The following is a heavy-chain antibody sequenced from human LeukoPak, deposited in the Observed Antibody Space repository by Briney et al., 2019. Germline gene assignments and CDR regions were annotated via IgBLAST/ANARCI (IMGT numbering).Heavy chain of an antibody. J-gene: IGHJ5*02. CDR3: ARGDLDSSSWNWFDP. Sequence: GGSLRLSCAASGFTVSSNYMSWVRQAPGKGLEWVSVIYSGGSTYYADSVKGRFTISRDNSKNTLYLQMNSLRAEDTAVYYCARGDLDSSSWNWFDPWGQGTLVTVSS. D-gene: IGHD6-13*01. CDR2: IYSGGST. V-gene: IGHV3-66*02. CDR1: GFTVSSNY.